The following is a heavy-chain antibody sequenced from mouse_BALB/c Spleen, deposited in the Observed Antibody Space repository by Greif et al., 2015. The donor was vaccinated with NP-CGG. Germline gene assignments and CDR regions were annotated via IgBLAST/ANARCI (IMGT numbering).Heavy chain of an antibody. Sequence: DLVKPGASVKLSCKASGYTFTSYWINWIKQRPGQGLEWIGRIAPGSGSTYYNEMFKGKATLTVDTSSSTAYIQLSSLSSEDSAVYFCARGYEDYAMDYWGQGTSVTVSS. J-gene: IGHJ4*01. CDR1: GYTFTSYW. CDR2: IAPGSGST. D-gene: IGHD2-2*01. V-gene: IGHV1S41*01. CDR3: ARGYEDYAMDY.